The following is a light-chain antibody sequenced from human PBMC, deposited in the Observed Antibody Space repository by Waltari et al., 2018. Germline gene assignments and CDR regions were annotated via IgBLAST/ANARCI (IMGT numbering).Light chain of an antibody. CDR3: SSYGGRNNLL. CDR1: SSDIGGFNY. V-gene: IGLV2-8*01. Sequence: QSALTQPPSASGSPGQSVTISCTGTSSDIGGFNYVSWYQQNPGQAPKLLIYEVNKRPSGSPDRFSGSKTGTTASLTVSGLQDEDEAEYYCSSYGGRNNLLFGEGTKLTVL. CDR2: EVN. J-gene: IGLJ3*02.